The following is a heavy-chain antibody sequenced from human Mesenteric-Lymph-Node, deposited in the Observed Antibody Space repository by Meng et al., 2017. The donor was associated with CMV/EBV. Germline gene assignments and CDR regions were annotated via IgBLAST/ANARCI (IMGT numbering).Heavy chain of an antibody. CDR3: SREYSSRLDP. V-gene: IGHV6-1*01. J-gene: IGHJ5*02. CDR1: GDRSSNNGAA. Sequence: CAISGDRSSNNGAAGNWIRQSTSRGLEWLGRTYYRSKWYNEYAVSVKSRITINPDTSKSQFSLQLNSVTPEDTAVYYCSREYSSRLDPWGQGTLVTVSS. CDR2: TYYRSKWYN. D-gene: IGHD2-21*01.